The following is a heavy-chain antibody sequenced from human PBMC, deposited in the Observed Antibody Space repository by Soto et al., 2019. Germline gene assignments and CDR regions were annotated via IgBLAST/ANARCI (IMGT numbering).Heavy chain of an antibody. CDR1: GGSISSGGYY. D-gene: IGHD3-16*01. CDR2: IYYSGST. Sequence: QVQLQESGPGLVKPSQTLSLTCTVSGGSISSGGYYWSWIRQHPGKGLEWIGYIYYSGSTYYNPSLKSRFTISVDTSKTQFSLKLSSVTAAETAVYYCARVGGINWFDPWGQGTLVTVSS. J-gene: IGHJ5*02. CDR3: ARVGGINWFDP. V-gene: IGHV4-31*03.